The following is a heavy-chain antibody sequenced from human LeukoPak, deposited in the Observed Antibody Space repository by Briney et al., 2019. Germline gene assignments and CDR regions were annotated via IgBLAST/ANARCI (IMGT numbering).Heavy chain of an antibody. CDR3: AKEDSGYDSSFDY. CDR1: GVTFSSYG. Sequence: WGSLCLSCAASGVTFSSYGMHWVRQAPGKGLEWVGFIRYDGSNKYYADSVKGRFTISRDNSKNTLYLQMNSLRAEDTAVYYCAKEDSGYDSSFDYWGQGTLVTVSS. J-gene: IGHJ4*02. D-gene: IGHD5-12*01. V-gene: IGHV3-30*02. CDR2: IRYDGSNK.